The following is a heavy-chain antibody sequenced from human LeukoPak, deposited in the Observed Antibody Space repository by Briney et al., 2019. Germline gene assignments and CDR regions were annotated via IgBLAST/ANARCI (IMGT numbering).Heavy chain of an antibody. CDR2: IYYSGST. Sequence: SETLSLTCSASGGSISSYYWSWIRQPPGKGLEWSWHIYYSGSTNYNPSPMSRGTITVDTSENQLSLKLSSVAGADTALYYCVRAHTSSWYMDYWGQGTLATVSS. J-gene: IGHJ4*02. V-gene: IGHV4-59*01. D-gene: IGHD6-13*01. CDR1: GGSISSYY. CDR3: VRAHTSSWYMDY.